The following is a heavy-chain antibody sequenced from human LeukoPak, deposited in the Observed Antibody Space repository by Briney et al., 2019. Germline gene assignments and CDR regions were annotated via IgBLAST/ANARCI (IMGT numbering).Heavy chain of an antibody. V-gene: IGHV1-2*02. D-gene: IGHD4-17*01. CDR2: INPNSGGT. J-gene: IGHJ5*02. CDR1: GYTFTGYY. Sequence: GASVKVSCKASGYTFTGYYMHWVRQAPGQGLEWMGWINPNSGGTNYAQKFQGRVTMTRDTSISTAYMELSRLRSDDTAVYYCARDSIPSVTTFNWFDPWGQGTLVTVSS. CDR3: ARDSIPSVTTFNWFDP.